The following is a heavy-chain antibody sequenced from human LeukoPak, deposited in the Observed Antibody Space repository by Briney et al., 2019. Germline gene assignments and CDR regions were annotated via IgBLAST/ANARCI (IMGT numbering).Heavy chain of an antibody. V-gene: IGHV3-48*03. J-gene: IGHJ6*02. CDR3: ARDQDSSGYWSYYYGMDV. D-gene: IGHD3-22*01. Sequence: GGSLRLSCAASGFTFSCYEMNWVRKAPGKGLEWVSYFSSSGSTIYYADSVKGRFTISRDNAKNSPYLQMNSLRAEDTAVYYCARDQDSSGYWSYYYGMDVWGQGTTVTVSS. CDR2: FSSSGSTI. CDR1: GFTFSCYE.